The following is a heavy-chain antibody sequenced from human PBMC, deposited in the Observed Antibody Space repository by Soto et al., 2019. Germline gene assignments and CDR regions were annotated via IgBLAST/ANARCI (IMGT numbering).Heavy chain of an antibody. CDR2: INPKFGDT. CDR1: GYTFTAYH. D-gene: IGHD3-10*02. CDR3: ARNMDYYYGRGSGNGHGV. V-gene: IGHV1-2*02. Sequence: QVRLVQSGAEVKEPGDSVRVSCEASGYTFTAYHIHWVRQAPGQGLEWMGWINPKFGDTGYAQAFQGRVSMTSDMSNSTVDMELSRLTSDDTAIYYCARNMDYYYGRGSGNGHGVWGQGTTVTVFS. J-gene: IGHJ6*02.